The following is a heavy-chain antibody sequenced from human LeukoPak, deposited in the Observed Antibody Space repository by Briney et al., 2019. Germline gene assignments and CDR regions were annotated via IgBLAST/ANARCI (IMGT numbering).Heavy chain of an antibody. J-gene: IGHJ4*02. CDR3: ASIVSSGYYAFDY. CDR1: GFTFSSYS. D-gene: IGHD3-22*01. CDR2: ISSSSSYI. Sequence: GSLRLSCAASGFTFSSYSMNWVRQAPGKGLEWVSSISSSSSYIYYADSVKGRFTISRDNAKNSLYLQMNSLRAEDTAVYYCASIVSSGYYAFDYWGQGTLVTVSS. V-gene: IGHV3-21*01.